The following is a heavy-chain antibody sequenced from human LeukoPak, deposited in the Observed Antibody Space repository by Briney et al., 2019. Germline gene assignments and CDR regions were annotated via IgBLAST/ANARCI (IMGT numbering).Heavy chain of an antibody. CDR2: SSSSDDGK. Sequence: GGSLRLSCTASGLSLNSYAISWVRQVPGKGLEWVSASSSSDDGKWYADSVRGRFTISRDTTKNTVYLQMNSLRVEDAGVYYCAKAPVTSCRGAFCYPFDYWGHGTLVTVSS. V-gene: IGHV3-23*01. CDR1: GLSLNSYA. D-gene: IGHD2-21*01. CDR3: AKAPVTSCRGAFCYPFDY. J-gene: IGHJ4*01.